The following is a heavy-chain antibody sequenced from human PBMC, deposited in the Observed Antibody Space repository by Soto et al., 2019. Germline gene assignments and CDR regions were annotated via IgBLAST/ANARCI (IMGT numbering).Heavy chain of an antibody. CDR1: GFSLNTGGVG. Sequence: ITLKESGPTLVKPTQTLTLTCTFSGFSLNTGGVGVGWVRQPRGKAMEWLALIYWDDDERYRPSLRSRLNITKDTINNQVVLTMTNMDPEDTATYHCVRKWRYYGGYYYYGTDAWGQGTTVTVSS. D-gene: IGHD3-10*01. V-gene: IGHV2-5*02. CDR2: IYWDDDE. J-gene: IGHJ6*02. CDR3: VRKWRYYGGYYYYGTDA.